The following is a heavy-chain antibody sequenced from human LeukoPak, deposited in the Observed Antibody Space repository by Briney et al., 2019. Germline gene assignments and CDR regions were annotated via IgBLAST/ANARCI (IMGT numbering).Heavy chain of an antibody. J-gene: IGHJ6*02. D-gene: IGHD4-23*01. V-gene: IGHV3-30*18. CDR1: GFTFSTHS. CDR3: AKSSSGGNSPPYYYYGVDV. Sequence: AGGSLRLSCAASGFTFSTHSMHWVRQAPGKGLEWVAVISYGGSNKYYADSVKGRFTISRDNSKNTLYLQMNSLRPEDTAVYYCAKSSSGGNSPPYYYYGVDVWGQGTTVIVSS. CDR2: ISYGGSNK.